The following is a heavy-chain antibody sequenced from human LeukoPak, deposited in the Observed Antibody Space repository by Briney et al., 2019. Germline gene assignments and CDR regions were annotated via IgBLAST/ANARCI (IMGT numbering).Heavy chain of an antibody. CDR1: GYSISSGYY. CDR2: IYHSGKN. D-gene: IGHD4-17*01. J-gene: IGHJ4*02. CDR3: ARSLSAGVTTFYDY. V-gene: IGHV4-38-2*02. Sequence: SETLSLTCTVSGYSISSGYYWGWIRQPPGKGLEWIGSIYHSGKNYYNPSLKSRVTMSVDTSKNQFSLKLTSVTAADTAMYYCARSLSAGVTTFYDYWGQGTLVTVSS.